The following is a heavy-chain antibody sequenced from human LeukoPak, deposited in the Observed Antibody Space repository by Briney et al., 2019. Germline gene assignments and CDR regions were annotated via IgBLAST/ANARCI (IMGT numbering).Heavy chain of an antibody. CDR3: AREVVVVVPAATVWFDP. J-gene: IGHJ5*02. D-gene: IGHD2-2*01. CDR1: GGSISSYY. Sequence: SETLSLACTVYGGSISSYYWSWIRQPAGKGLEWIGRIYTSGSTNYNPSLKSRVTMSVDTSKNQFSLKLSSVTAADTAVYYCAREVVVVVPAATVWFDPWGQGTLVTVSS. V-gene: IGHV4-4*07. CDR2: IYTSGST.